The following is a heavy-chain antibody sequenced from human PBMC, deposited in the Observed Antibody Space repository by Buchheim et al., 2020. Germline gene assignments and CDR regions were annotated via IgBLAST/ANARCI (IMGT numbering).Heavy chain of an antibody. V-gene: IGHV3-30-3*01. D-gene: IGHD6-13*01. CDR2: ISYDGSNK. J-gene: IGHJ6*02. Sequence: QVQLVESGGGVVQPGRSLRLSCAASGFTFSSYAMHCVRQAPGKGLEWVAVISYDGSNKYYADSVKGRFTISRDNSKNTLSLQMNSLRAEDTAVYYCARDSAAGTVEGLYYYYGMDVWGQGTT. CDR1: GFTFSSYA. CDR3: ARDSAAGTVEGLYYYYGMDV.